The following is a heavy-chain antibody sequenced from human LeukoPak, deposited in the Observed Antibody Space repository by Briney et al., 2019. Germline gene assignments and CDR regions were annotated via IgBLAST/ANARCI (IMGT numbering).Heavy chain of an antibody. D-gene: IGHD2-15*01. CDR3: ARGYCSGGSCYTFDY. CDR1: GFTFSSYS. V-gene: IGHV3-21*01. CDR2: ISSSSSYI. Sequence: GGSLRLSYAASGFTFSSYSMNWVRQAPGKGLEWVSSISSSSSYIYYADSVKGRFTISRDNAKNSLYLQMNSLRAEDTAVYYCARGYCSGGSCYTFDYWGQGTLATVSS. J-gene: IGHJ4*02.